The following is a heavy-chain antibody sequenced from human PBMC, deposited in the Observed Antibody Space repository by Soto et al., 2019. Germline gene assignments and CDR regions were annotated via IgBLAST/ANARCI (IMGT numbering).Heavy chain of an antibody. CDR3: ARERDGSGSISYYFDQ. Sequence: QLELVQSGAEVMEPGSSVKVSCKSSGGSLKNSGINWVRQAPGQGLEWVGGIIPIIGTPNYLQRLQTRVTIRADESTNTAFLELGSLRFDDTAIYYGARERDGSGSISYYFDQWGQGTLVTVSS. J-gene: IGHJ4*02. D-gene: IGHD3-10*01. V-gene: IGHV1-69*01. CDR1: GGSLKNSG. CDR2: IIPIIGTP.